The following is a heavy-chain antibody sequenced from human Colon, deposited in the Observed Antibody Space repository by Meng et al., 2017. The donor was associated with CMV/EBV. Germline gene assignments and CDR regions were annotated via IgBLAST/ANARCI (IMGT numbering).Heavy chain of an antibody. CDR1: GFDFNNHW. J-gene: IGHJ5*02. Sequence: GESLKISCTASGFDFNNHWMNWVRQAPGKGLEWIATISSAGIYTYYAASVKGRFTISRDNAKSTVYLQMNSLRAEDTAVYYCSRGQDFVVVPTPKNFFDPWGQGTLVTVSS. V-gene: IGHV3-21*06. D-gene: IGHD2-2*01. CDR3: SRGQDFVVVPTPKNFFDP. CDR2: ISSAGIYT.